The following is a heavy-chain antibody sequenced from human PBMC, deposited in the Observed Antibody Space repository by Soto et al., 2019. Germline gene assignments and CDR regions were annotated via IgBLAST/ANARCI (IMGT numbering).Heavy chain of an antibody. Sequence: GESLKISCKGSGYSFTSYWISWVRQMPGKGLEWMGRIDPSDSYTNYSPSFQGHVTISADKSISTAYLQWSSLKASDTAMYYCARAREEGCSSTSCSHGMDVWGQGXTVTVSS. CDR2: IDPSDSYT. V-gene: IGHV5-10-1*01. D-gene: IGHD2-2*01. J-gene: IGHJ6*02. CDR3: ARAREEGCSSTSCSHGMDV. CDR1: GYSFTSYW.